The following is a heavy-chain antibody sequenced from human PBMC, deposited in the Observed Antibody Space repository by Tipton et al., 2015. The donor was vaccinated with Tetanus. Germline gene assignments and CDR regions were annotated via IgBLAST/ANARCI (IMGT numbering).Heavy chain of an antibody. CDR2: IYYSGST. J-gene: IGHJ4*02. CDR1: GCSISSYS. CDR3: ARGVWFGPGPRYYFDY. Sequence: TLSLTCTVSGCSISSYSWSWIRQPPGKGPEWIGYIYYSGSTNYNPSLKSRVTISVDTSKNQFSLNLSSVTAAGTAVYYCARGVWFGPGPRYYFDYWGQGTLVTVSS. V-gene: IGHV4-59*01. D-gene: IGHD3-10*01.